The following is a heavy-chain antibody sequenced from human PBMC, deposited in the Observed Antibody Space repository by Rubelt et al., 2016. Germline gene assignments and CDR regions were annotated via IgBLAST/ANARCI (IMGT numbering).Heavy chain of an antibody. CDR1: GYSISSGYY. CDR3: ARDYRNYYYGMDV. V-gene: IGHV4-38-2*02. J-gene: IGHJ6*02. CDR2: ISHSGGT. Sequence: QVQLQESGPGLVKPSETLSLTCTVSGYSISSGYYWGWIRQPPGKGLEWIGSISHSGGTFYSPSLKSRVTISADTSKNQFSLKLGSGTAADTAVYYCARDYRNYYYGMDVWGQGTTVTVSS.